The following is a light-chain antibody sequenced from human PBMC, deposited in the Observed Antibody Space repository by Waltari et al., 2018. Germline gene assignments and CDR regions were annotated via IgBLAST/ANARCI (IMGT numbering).Light chain of an antibody. Sequence: EIVMTQSPAPLSVSPGERATLSCRASQSVGSDLAWYQQKPGRAPNLLIHGASTRVTGIPARFSGSGSGTEFTLTISSLQSEDFAVYYCQQYNKWPPYTFGQGTKLEIK. CDR3: QQYNKWPPYT. J-gene: IGKJ2*01. CDR1: QSVGSD. CDR2: GAS. V-gene: IGKV3-15*01.